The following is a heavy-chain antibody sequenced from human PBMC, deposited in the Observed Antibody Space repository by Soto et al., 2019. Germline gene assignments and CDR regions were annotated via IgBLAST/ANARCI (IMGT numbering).Heavy chain of an antibody. V-gene: IGHV1-69*01. CDR1: GGTFSSYA. Sequence: QVQLVQSGAEVKKPGSSVKVSCKASGGTFSSYAISWVRQAPGQGLEWMGGTIPIFGTANYAQKFQGRVTITADESTSTAYMELSSLRSEDTAVYYCARAMGYSSSWYEQYYYYGMDVWGQGTTVTVSS. D-gene: IGHD6-13*01. CDR3: ARAMGYSSSWYEQYYYYGMDV. CDR2: TIPIFGTA. J-gene: IGHJ6*02.